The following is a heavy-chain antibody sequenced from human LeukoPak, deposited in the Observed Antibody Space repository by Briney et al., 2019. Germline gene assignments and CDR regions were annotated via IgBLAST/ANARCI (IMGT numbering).Heavy chain of an antibody. CDR2: ISAYNGNT. J-gene: IGHJ5*02. D-gene: IGHD6-19*01. CDR3: AREMAMAVAGISWFDP. Sequence: ASVKVSCKASGYTFTSYGISWVRQAPGQGLEWMGWISAYNGNTNYAQKLQGRVTMTTDTSTSTAYMELRSLRSDDTAVYYCAREMAMAVAGISWFDPWGQGTLVTVSS. V-gene: IGHV1-18*01. CDR1: GYTFTSYG.